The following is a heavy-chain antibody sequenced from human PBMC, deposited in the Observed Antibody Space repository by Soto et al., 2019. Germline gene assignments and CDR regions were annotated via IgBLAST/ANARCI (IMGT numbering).Heavy chain of an antibody. CDR1: GGTFSSYA. CDR2: IIPIFGTA. V-gene: IGHV1-69*13. J-gene: IGHJ6*02. D-gene: IGHD3-22*01. CDR3: AGAYDSSGYYYYYGMDV. Sequence: ASVKVSCKASGGTFSSYAISWVRQAPGQGLEWMGGIIPIFGTANYAQKFQGRVTITADESTSTAYMELGSLRSEDTAVYYCAGAYDSSGYYYYYGMDVWGQGTTVTVSS.